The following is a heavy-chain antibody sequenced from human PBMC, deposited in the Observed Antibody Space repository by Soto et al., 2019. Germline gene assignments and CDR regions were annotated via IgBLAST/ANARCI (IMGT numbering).Heavy chain of an antibody. CDR1: GDSISSSTYY. Sequence: PSETLSLTCTVSGDSISSSTYYWGWIRLPPGKGLEWIGCIYHTGTTYYNPSLKSRVTISVDTSKNQFSLKLSSVTAADTAVYYCARPYFSSSSMFDYWGQGTLATVSS. CDR2: IYHTGTT. J-gene: IGHJ4*02. V-gene: IGHV4-39*01. D-gene: IGHD6-6*01. CDR3: ARPYFSSSSMFDY.